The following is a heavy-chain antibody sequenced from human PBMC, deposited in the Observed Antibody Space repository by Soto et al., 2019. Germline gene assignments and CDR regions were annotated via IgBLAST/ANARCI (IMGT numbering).Heavy chain of an antibody. Sequence: QLHLVQSGVVVKKPGASVTVSCSASGYPVTAYYMHWVRQAPGRGLEWMGGINPATGAAKYTQTFQGRVTMTRDTSTSTVFMELSGLTSEDTAVFYCARGGGVGVAGSAAFEMWGQGTLVTVSS. CDR3: ARGGGVGVAGSAAFEM. J-gene: IGHJ3*02. D-gene: IGHD3-3*01. CDR1: GYPVTAYY. CDR2: INPATGAA. V-gene: IGHV1-2*02.